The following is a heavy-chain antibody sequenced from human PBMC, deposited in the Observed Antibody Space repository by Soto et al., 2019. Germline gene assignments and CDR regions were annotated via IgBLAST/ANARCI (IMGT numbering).Heavy chain of an antibody. V-gene: IGHV3-23*01. J-gene: IGHJ4*02. CDR2: ISGGGDTT. CDR3: AKGRGGSGSLTPRVDF. D-gene: IGHD3-10*01. Sequence: EVQLLESGGGLVQPGGSLRLSCAASGFTFNNYAMTWVRQAPGKGLEWVSAISGGGDTTSYADSVKGRFTVSRDGSKKKLDLQMSRLRAEDTALYYCAKGRGGSGSLTPRVDFWGQGTLVTVSS. CDR1: GFTFNNYA.